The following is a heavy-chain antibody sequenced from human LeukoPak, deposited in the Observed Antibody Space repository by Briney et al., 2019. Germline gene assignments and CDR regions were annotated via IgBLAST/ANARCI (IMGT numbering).Heavy chain of an antibody. CDR3: ARAGRVAARTEGNWFDP. CDR1: GYTFTGYY. D-gene: IGHD6-13*01. CDR2: INPNSGGT. J-gene: IGHJ5*02. V-gene: IGHV1-2*02. Sequence: ASVKVSCKAPGYTFTGYYMHWVRQAPGQGLEWMGWINPNSGGTNYAQKFQGRVTMTRDTSISTAYMELSRLRSDDTAVYYCARAGRVAARTEGNWFDPWGQGTLVTVSS.